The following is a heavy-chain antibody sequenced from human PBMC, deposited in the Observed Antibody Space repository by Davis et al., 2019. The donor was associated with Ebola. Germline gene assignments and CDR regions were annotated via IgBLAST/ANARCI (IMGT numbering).Heavy chain of an antibody. V-gene: IGHV3-74*01. Sequence: GESLKISCAASVFTFSNYWMYWVRQAPGEGLMCVSRINSDGTFTTYADSVKGRFTITRDNAKNTLYLQMNSLRAEDTAVYYCAKLAGYWGQGTLVTVSS. J-gene: IGHJ4*02. D-gene: IGHD1-7*01. CDR3: AKLAGY. CDR2: INSDGTFT. CDR1: VFTFSNYW.